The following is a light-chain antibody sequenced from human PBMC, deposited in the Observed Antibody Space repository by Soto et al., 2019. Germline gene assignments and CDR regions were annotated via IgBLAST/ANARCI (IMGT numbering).Light chain of an antibody. CDR1: QTISSR. V-gene: IGKV1-5*03. Sequence: DIQMTQSPSTLSGSVGDRVTITCRASQTISSRLAWYQQKPGKAPKLLIYKASTVESGVPSRFSGSGSGTEFTLTISSLQPDDFATYYCQQYNTYSEAFGGGTKVELK. J-gene: IGKJ4*02. CDR3: QQYNTYSEA. CDR2: KAS.